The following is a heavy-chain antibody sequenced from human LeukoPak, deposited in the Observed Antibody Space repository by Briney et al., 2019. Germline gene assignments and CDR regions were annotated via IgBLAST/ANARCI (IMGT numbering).Heavy chain of an antibody. V-gene: IGHV4-4*02. CDR3: ARGVYGMDV. Sequence: PSETLSLTCAVSGDSISSDIWWNWVRQPPGKGLEWIGEIHHGGSTNYNPSLKSRVTISVDTSKNQFSLKLSSVTAADTAVYYCARGVYGMDVWGQGTTVTVSS. CDR1: GDSISSDIW. J-gene: IGHJ6*02. CDR2: IHHGGST.